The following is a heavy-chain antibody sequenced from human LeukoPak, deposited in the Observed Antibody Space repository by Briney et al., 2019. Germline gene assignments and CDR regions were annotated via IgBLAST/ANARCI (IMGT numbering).Heavy chain of an antibody. Sequence: SETLSLTCTVSGGSITSYYWSWIRQPAGKGLGWIGRIYATGSTDYNPSLENRVMMSVDTSKNQFSLKLSSMTAADTAVYYCAREGSMTARPFVSTDYWGQGTLVTVSS. J-gene: IGHJ4*02. CDR3: AREGSMTARPFVSTDY. V-gene: IGHV4-4*07. CDR1: GGSITSYY. CDR2: IYATGST. D-gene: IGHD6-6*01.